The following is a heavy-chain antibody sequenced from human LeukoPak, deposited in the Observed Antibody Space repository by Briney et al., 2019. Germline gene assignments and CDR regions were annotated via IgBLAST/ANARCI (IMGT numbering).Heavy chain of an antibody. D-gene: IGHD2-2*02. CDR3: ARDRAIHLFDY. Sequence: GGSLRLSCAASGFTLSSYSMNWIRQAPGKGLEWVSSITSRSSYVYYADSLKGRFTISRDNAKNSLYLRMNSLRAEDTAVYYCARDRAIHLFDYWGQGTLVTVSS. CDR1: GFTLSSYS. CDR2: ITSRSSYV. V-gene: IGHV3-21*01. J-gene: IGHJ4*02.